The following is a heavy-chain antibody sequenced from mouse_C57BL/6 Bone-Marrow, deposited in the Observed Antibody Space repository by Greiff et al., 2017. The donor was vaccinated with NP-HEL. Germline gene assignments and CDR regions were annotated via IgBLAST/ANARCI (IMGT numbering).Heavy chain of an antibody. CDR1: GYTFTSYG. CDR2: IYPRSGNT. J-gene: IGHJ2*01. V-gene: IGHV1-81*01. Sequence: LVESGAELARPGASVKLSCKASGYTFTSYGISWVKQRTGQGLEWIGEIYPRSGNTYYNEKFKGKATLTADKSSSTAYMELRSLTSEDSAVYFCASGGAAQAYFDYWGQGTTLTVSS. D-gene: IGHD3-2*02. CDR3: ASGGAAQAYFDY.